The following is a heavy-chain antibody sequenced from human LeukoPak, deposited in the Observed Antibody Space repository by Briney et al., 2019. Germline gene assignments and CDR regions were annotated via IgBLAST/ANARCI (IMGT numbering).Heavy chain of an antibody. CDR1: GFTFSNYA. CDR2: ISGSGDTS. Sequence: GGSLRLSCATSGFTFSNYAMTWVRQAPGKGLEWVATISGSGDTSYYADSVRGRYTVSRDNSKNTLYLQTDNLRSEDTAVYYCAREILTGYNWFDPWGQGTLVTVSS. J-gene: IGHJ5*02. D-gene: IGHD3-9*01. CDR3: AREILTGYNWFDP. V-gene: IGHV3-23*01.